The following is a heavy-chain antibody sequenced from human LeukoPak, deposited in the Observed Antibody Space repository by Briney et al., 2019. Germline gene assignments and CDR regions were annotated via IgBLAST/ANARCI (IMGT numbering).Heavy chain of an antibody. Sequence: PGGTLRLSCAASGFTFSSYGMSWVRQAPGKGLEWVSAISGSGGSTYYAAPVKGRFTISRDDSKNTLYLQMNSLKTEDTAVYYCTTDPAVSGDYDFDYWGQGTLVTVSS. J-gene: IGHJ4*02. D-gene: IGHD4-17*01. CDR1: GFTFSSYG. CDR3: TTDPAVSGDYDFDY. CDR2: ISGSGGST. V-gene: IGHV3-23*01.